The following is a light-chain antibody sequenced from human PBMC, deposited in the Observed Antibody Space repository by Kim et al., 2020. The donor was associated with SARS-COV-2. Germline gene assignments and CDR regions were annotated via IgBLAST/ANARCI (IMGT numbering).Light chain of an antibody. J-gene: IGKJ1*01. CDR2: GAS. V-gene: IGKV3-20*01. CDR1: QSVSSSY. CDR3: QQYGSSPPT. Sequence: EIVLTQSPGTLSLSPGEIATLSCRASQSVSSSYLAWYQQKPGQAPRLLIYGASSRATGIPDRFSGSGSGTDFTLTISRLEPEDFAVYYCQQYGSSPPTFVQGTKVEIK.